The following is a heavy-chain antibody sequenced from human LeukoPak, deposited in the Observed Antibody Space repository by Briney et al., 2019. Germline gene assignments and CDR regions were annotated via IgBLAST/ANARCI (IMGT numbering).Heavy chain of an antibody. Sequence: GASVKVSCKASGYTFTSYGISWVRQAPGQGLEWMGWISAYNGNTNYAQKLQGRVTMTTDTSTSTAYMELRSLRSDDPAVYYCARESYYDILTGRTLDYWGQGTLGTVSS. V-gene: IGHV1-18*01. D-gene: IGHD3-9*01. CDR3: ARESYYDILTGRTLDY. J-gene: IGHJ4*02. CDR2: ISAYNGNT. CDR1: GYTFTSYG.